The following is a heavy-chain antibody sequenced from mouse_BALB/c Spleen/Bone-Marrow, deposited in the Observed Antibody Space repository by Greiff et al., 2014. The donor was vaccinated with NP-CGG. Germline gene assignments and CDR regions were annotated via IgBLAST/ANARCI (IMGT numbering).Heavy chain of an antibody. CDR2: INPNTDYT. D-gene: IGHD2-4*01. CDR1: GYTFTTYW. V-gene: IGHV1-4*01. CDR3: ARGLRDWYFDV. Sequence: QVQLQQSGPELATPGASVKMSCKASGYTFTTYWMHWIKQRPGQGLEWIGSINPNTDYTDYNQKFKDKATLTADKSSITAYMQLSSLTSEGSAVYYCARGLRDWYFDVWGAGTTVTVSS. J-gene: IGHJ1*01.